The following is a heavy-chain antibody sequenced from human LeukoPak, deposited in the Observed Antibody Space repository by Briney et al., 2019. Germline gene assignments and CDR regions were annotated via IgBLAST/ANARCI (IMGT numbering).Heavy chain of an antibody. Sequence: PGRSLRLSCAASGFTFSIYAMHWVRQAPGKGLEWVAVISYDGNNKYYADSVKGRFIISRDDSKNTLYLQMNSLRAEDTAVYYCAKGIIGIDNWFDPWGQGTLVTVSS. V-gene: IGHV3-30*14. CDR1: GFTFSIYA. J-gene: IGHJ5*02. CDR2: ISYDGNNK. D-gene: IGHD1-20*01. CDR3: AKGIIGIDNWFDP.